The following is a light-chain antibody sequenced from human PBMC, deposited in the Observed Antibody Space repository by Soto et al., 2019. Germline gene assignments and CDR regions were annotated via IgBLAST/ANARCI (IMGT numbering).Light chain of an antibody. V-gene: IGKV1-5*03. CDR1: QSISSW. Sequence: DIPMTQSPSTLSASVGDRVTITCRASQSISSWLAWYQRKPGKAPKLLIYKAYSLESGVPSRFSGSGSGTEFTLTISSLQPDDFATYYCQQYNSYSRTFGQGTKVEIK. CDR3: QQYNSYSRT. J-gene: IGKJ1*01. CDR2: KAY.